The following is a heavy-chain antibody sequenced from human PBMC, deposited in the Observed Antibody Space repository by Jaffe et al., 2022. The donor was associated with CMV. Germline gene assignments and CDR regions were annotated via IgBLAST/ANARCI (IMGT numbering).Heavy chain of an antibody. V-gene: IGHV4-39*01. CDR1: GGSIRSSNYY. CDR2: IYYSGST. CDR3: ARQRATRDNWFDP. J-gene: IGHJ5*02. Sequence: QLQLQESGPGLVKPSETLSLTCTVSGGSIRSSNYYWGWIRQPPGKGLEWIASIYYSGSTYYSPSLKSRVTISVDTSKNQFSLKLSSVTATDTAVYYCARQRATRDNWFDPWGQGTLVTVSS.